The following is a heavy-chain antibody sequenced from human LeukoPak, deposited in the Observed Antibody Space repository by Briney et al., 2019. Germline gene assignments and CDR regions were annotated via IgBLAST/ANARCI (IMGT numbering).Heavy chain of an antibody. V-gene: IGHV3-23*01. Sequence: GGSLRLSCAASGFTFSSYAMSWVRQAPGKGLEWVSAISGSGGSTYYADSVKGRFTISRDNSKNTLYLQMNSLRAGDTAVYYCARANTYCSGGSCYHYYYYGMDVWGQGTTVTVSS. J-gene: IGHJ6*02. CDR3: ARANTYCSGGSCYHYYYYGMDV. D-gene: IGHD2-15*01. CDR1: GFTFSSYA. CDR2: ISGSGGST.